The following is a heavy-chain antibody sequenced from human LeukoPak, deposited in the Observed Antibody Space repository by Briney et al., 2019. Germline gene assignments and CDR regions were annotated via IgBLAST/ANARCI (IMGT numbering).Heavy chain of an antibody. CDR1: GGSISSYY. V-gene: IGHV4-4*07. J-gene: IGHJ3*02. D-gene: IGHD3-3*01. Sequence: PSETLSLTCTVSGGSISSYYWSWIRQPAGKGLEWIGRIYTSGSTNYNPSLKSRVTMSVDTSKNQFSLKLSSGTAADTAVYYCARGRPYNFWRAIPSAVFDIWGQGTMVTVSS. CDR3: ARGRPYNFWRAIPSAVFDI. CDR2: IYTSGST.